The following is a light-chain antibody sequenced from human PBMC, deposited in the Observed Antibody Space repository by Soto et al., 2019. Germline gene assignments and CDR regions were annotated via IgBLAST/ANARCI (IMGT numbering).Light chain of an antibody. CDR1: QSVSSSY. J-gene: IGKJ2*01. V-gene: IGKV3-20*01. CDR3: HQYGSSPLYT. CDR2: GAS. Sequence: EIVLTQSPGTLSLSPGERATLSCRASQSVSSSYLAWYQQKPGQAPRLLIYGASSRATGIPDRFSGSGSGTDFTLTISRLEPEDCAVYYWHQYGSSPLYTFGQGTKLEIK.